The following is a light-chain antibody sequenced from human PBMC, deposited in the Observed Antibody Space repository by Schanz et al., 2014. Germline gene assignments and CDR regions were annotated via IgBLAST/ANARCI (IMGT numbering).Light chain of an antibody. CDR1: QSVTSTY. V-gene: IGKV3-20*01. CDR3: QQFINLPWT. CDR2: AAS. J-gene: IGKJ1*01. Sequence: EIVLTQSPGTLFLSPGERATLSCRASQSVTSTYLAWYQQKPGQAPRLLTYAASIRAIGIPDRFSGSGSGTDFTLTITRLEPEDFGMFYCQQFINLPWTFGQGTKVEMK.